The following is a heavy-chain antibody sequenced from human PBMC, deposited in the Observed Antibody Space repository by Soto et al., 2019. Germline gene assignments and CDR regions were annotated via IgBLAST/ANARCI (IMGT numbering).Heavy chain of an antibody. CDR1: GGSFNGYY. D-gene: IGHD5-18*01. V-gene: IGHV4-39*01. Sequence: PSETLSLTCAVFGGSFNGYYWNWIRQPPGKGLEWIGSIYYSGSTYYNPSLKSRVTISVDTSKNQFSLKLSSVTAADTAVYYCARHSYGDLFDYWGQGTLVTVSS. J-gene: IGHJ4*02. CDR3: ARHSYGDLFDY. CDR2: IYYSGST.